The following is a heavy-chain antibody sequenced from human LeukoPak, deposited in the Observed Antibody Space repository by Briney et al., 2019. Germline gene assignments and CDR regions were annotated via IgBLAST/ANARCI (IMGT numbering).Heavy chain of an antibody. J-gene: IGHJ4*02. CDR1: GFTFSSYA. CDR2: ISGSGGST. D-gene: IGHD3-16*02. V-gene: IGHV3-23*01. CDR3: AKVPHDYVWGSYRYPFDY. Sequence: GGSLRLSCAASGFTFSSYAMSWVRQAPGKGLEWVSAISGSGGSTYYADSVKGRFTISRDNSKNTLYLQMNSLRAEDTAVYYCAKVPHDYVWGSYRYPFDYWGQGTLVTVSS.